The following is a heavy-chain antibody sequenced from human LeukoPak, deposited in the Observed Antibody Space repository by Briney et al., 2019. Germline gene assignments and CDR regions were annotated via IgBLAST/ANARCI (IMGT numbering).Heavy chain of an antibody. V-gene: IGHV3-23*01. Sequence: GGSLRLSCAASGFTFSSYTMNCVRQAPGKGLEWVSSISGSDGRTFYADSVKGRFTISRDKSQNTLYMQMSSLRAEDTAIYYCTRRGGSTGWGAFDYWGQGTLITVSS. CDR1: GFTFSSYT. CDR2: ISGSDGRT. D-gene: IGHD6-19*01. CDR3: TRRGGSTGWGAFDY. J-gene: IGHJ4*02.